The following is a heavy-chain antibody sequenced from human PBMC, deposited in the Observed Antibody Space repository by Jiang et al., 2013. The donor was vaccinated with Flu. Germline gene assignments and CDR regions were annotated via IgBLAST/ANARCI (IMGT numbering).Heavy chain of an antibody. Sequence: EWMGWINVGNGNTKYSQNFQGRVTITRDTSASTAYMELSSLRSEDSAVYYCARREVRHFDYWGQGTLVTVSS. J-gene: IGHJ4*02. D-gene: IGHD1-26*01. CDR2: INVGNGNT. CDR3: ARREVRHFDY. V-gene: IGHV1-3*01.